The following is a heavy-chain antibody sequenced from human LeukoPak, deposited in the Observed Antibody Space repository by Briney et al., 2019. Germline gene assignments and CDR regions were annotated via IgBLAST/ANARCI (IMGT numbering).Heavy chain of an antibody. CDR1: EFTFSNYW. V-gene: IGHV3-7*01. CDR2: INGDGSEK. Sequence: QPGGSLRLSCAASEFTFSNYWMNWVRQAPGEGLEWVANINGDGSEKKYVDSVKGRFTISRDNAKNSLYLQMSSLRAEDTAVYYCARVKGSYYGGYYFDYWGQGTLVTVSS. CDR3: ARVKGSYYGGYYFDY. J-gene: IGHJ4*02. D-gene: IGHD1-26*01.